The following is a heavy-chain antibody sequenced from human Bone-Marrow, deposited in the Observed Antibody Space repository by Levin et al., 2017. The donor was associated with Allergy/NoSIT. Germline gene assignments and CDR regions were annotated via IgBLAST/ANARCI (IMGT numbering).Heavy chain of an antibody. J-gene: IGHJ4*02. CDR2: LSWNGNTV. V-gene: IGHV3-9*01. D-gene: IGHD3-16*01. CDR3: AKDGGLTSPYYFDY. CDR1: GFRFDDYA. Sequence: SCAASGFRFDDYAMHWVRLAPGKGLEWVSGLSWNGNTVDYADSVKGRFTISRDNAKNSLYLQINSLRPEDTALYYCAKDGGLTSPYYFDYWGQGTLVTVSS.